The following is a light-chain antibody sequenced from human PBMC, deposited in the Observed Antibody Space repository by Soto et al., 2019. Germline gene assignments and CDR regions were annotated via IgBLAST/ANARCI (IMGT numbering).Light chain of an antibody. J-gene: IGLJ2*01. CDR2: GNS. CDR1: SSNIGAGYD. V-gene: IGLV1-40*01. CDR3: QSYDRSLSGVV. Sequence: QSVLTQPPSVSGAPGQRVTISFTGSSSNIGAGYDVHWYQQLPGTAPKLLIYGNSNRPSGVPDRFSGSKSGTSASLAITGLQAEDEADYYCQSYDRSLSGVVFGGGSQLTVL.